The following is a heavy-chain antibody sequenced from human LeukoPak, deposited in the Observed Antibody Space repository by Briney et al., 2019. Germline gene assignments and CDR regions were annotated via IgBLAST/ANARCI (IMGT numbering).Heavy chain of an antibody. V-gene: IGHV4-59*01. J-gene: IGHJ2*01. CDR3: ARMITAVGTEYFDL. Sequence: SETLSLTCTVSGGSISSYYWSWIRQPPGKGLEWIGFIYYNGNTNYNPSLKSRVTTSVEMSKNQFSLKLSSVTAADTAVYYCARMITAVGTEYFDLWGRGTLVTVSS. D-gene: IGHD6-13*01. CDR1: GGSISSYY. CDR2: IYYNGNT.